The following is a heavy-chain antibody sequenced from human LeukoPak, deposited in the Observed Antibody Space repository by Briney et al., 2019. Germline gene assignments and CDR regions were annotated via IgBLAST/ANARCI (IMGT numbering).Heavy chain of an antibody. Sequence: PSETLSLTCTVSDGSISSYYWSWIRQPPGKGLEWIGYIYYSGSTNYNPSLKSRVTISLDTSKNQFSLKLSSVTAADTAVYYCARRDWGYYYTMDVWGQGTTVTVSS. J-gene: IGHJ6*02. V-gene: IGHV4-59*01. CDR3: ARRDWGYYYTMDV. D-gene: IGHD3/OR15-3a*01. CDR2: IYYSGST. CDR1: DGSISSYY.